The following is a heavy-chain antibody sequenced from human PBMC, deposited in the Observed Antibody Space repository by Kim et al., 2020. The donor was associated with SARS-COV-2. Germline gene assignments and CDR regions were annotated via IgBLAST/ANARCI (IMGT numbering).Heavy chain of an antibody. J-gene: IGHJ6*02. V-gene: IGHV3-53*01. CDR3: ARDYPLDGSGSYYSFGCGYYYYGVDV. Sequence: GGSLRLSCAASGFTVSSNYMSWVRQAPGKGLEWVSVIYSGGSTYYADSVKGRFTISRDNSKNTLYLQMNSLRAEDTAVYYCARDYPLDGSGSYYSFGCGYYYYGVDVWGQGTTVTVSS. D-gene: IGHD3-10*01. CDR2: IYSGGST. CDR1: GFTVSSNY.